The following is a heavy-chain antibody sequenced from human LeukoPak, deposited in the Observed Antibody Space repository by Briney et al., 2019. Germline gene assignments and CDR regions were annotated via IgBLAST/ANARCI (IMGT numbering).Heavy chain of an antibody. CDR3: ARDSGSYSRWFDP. J-gene: IGHJ5*02. V-gene: IGHV1-18*01. CDR1: GYAFSSYG. CDR2: ISAYNGNT. Sequence: RASVKVSCKASGYAFSSYGIGWVRQAPGQGLEWMGWISAYNGNTNYAQKLQGRVTMTTDTSTSTAYMELRSLRSDDTAVYYCARDSGSYSRWFDPWGQGTLVTVSS. D-gene: IGHD1-26*01.